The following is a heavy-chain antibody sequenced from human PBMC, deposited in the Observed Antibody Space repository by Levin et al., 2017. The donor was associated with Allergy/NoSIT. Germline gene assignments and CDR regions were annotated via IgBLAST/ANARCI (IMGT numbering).Heavy chain of an antibody. Sequence: PGGSLRLSCAASGFTFSDFYMSWIRQAPGKGLEWVSFISSSGSYTNYADSVKGRFTMSRDNAKNSLYLQMNSLRAEDTAVYYCARASREVDYWGQGTLVTVSS. V-gene: IGHV3-11*05. D-gene: IGHD1-26*01. J-gene: IGHJ4*02. CDR1: GFTFSDFY. CDR2: ISSSGSYT. CDR3: ARASREVDY.